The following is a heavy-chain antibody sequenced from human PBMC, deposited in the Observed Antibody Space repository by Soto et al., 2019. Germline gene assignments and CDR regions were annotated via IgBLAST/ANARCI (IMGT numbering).Heavy chain of an antibody. V-gene: IGHV3-30*18. D-gene: IGHD1-7*01. J-gene: IGHJ6*02. CDR1: GFTFSSYG. CDR3: AKDGGGTPTEGMDV. CDR2: ISYDGSNK. Sequence: QVQLVESGGGVVQPGRSLRLSCAASGFTFSSYGMHWVRQAPGKGLEWVAVISYDGSNKYYADSVKGRFTISRDNSKNTLYLQMNSQRAEDTAVYYCAKDGGGTPTEGMDVWGQGTTVTVSS.